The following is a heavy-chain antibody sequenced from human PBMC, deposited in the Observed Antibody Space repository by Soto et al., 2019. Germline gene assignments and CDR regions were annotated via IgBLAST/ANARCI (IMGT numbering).Heavy chain of an antibody. Sequence: SETLSLTCTVSGGSISSGGYYWSWIRQHPGKGLEWIGYIYYSGSTYYNPSLKSRVTISVDTSKNQFSLKLSSVAAADTAVYYCAREVRYCSSTSCYYYYGMDVWGQGTTVTVSS. CDR2: IYYSGST. V-gene: IGHV4-31*03. D-gene: IGHD2-2*01. CDR1: GGSISSGGYY. J-gene: IGHJ6*02. CDR3: AREVRYCSSTSCYYYYGMDV.